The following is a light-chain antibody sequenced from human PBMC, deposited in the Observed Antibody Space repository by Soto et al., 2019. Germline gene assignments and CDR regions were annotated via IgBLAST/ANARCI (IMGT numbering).Light chain of an antibody. Sequence: DIQMTQSPSTLSASVGDRVAITCRASQGISSWLAWYQLTPGKAPKLLIYDASILESGVPPRFSGSGSGTEFTLTISSLQPDDFATYYYQQYNSYSWTFGQGTKVDIK. J-gene: IGKJ1*01. CDR1: QGISSW. CDR2: DAS. CDR3: QQYNSYSWT. V-gene: IGKV1-5*01.